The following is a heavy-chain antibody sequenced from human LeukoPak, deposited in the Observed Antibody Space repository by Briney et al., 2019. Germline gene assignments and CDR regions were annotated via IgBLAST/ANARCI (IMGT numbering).Heavy chain of an antibody. Sequence: SETLSLTCTVSGGSISSSSYYWGWIRQPPGKGLEWIGSIYYSGSTYYNPSLNSRVTISVDTSKNQFSLKLSSVTAADTAVYYCAREPGTSSSWYEGLLNWFDPWGQGTLVTVSS. CDR2: IYYSGST. CDR1: GGSISSSSYY. J-gene: IGHJ5*02. CDR3: AREPGTSSSWYEGLLNWFDP. V-gene: IGHV4-39*07. D-gene: IGHD6-13*01.